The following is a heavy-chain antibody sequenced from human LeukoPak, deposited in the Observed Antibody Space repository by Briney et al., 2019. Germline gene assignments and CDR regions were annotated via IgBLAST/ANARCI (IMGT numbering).Heavy chain of an antibody. V-gene: IGHV4-38-2*02. CDR1: GYSISSGYY. D-gene: IGHD3-10*01. J-gene: IGHJ4*02. CDR3: ASRMVRGVIHDY. CDR2: IYYSGST. Sequence: SETLSLTCTVSGYSISSGYYWGWIRQPPGKGLEWIGSIYYSGSTYYNPSLKSRVTISVDTSKNQFSLKLSSVTAADTAVYYCASRMVRGVIHDYWGQGTLVTVSS.